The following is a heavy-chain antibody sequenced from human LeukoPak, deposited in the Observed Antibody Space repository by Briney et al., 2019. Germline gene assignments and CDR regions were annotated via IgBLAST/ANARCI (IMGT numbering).Heavy chain of an antibody. CDR1: GGSISSSSYY. CDR3: ARQTKWDEGWFDP. Sequence: SETLSLTCTVSGGSISSSSYYWGWIRQPPGTGLEWIGSIYYSGSTYYNPSLKSRVTISVDTSKNQFSLKLSSVTAADTAVYYRARQTKWDEGWFDPWGQGTLVTVSS. V-gene: IGHV4-39*01. J-gene: IGHJ5*02. D-gene: IGHD1-26*01. CDR2: IYYSGST.